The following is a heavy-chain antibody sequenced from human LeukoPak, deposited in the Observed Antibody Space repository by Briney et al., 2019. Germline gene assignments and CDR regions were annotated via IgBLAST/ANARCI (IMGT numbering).Heavy chain of an antibody. CDR3: ARMVAGLGYCSGGSCDHDAFDI. J-gene: IGHJ3*02. CDR1: GGSISSYY. Sequence: PSETLSLTCTVSGGSISSYYWSWIRQPPGKGLEWIGYIYYSGSTNYNPSLKSRVTISVDTSKNQFSLKLSSVTAADTAVYYCARMVAGLGYCSGGSCDHDAFDIWGQGTMVTVSS. D-gene: IGHD2-15*01. CDR2: IYYSGST. V-gene: IGHV4-59*01.